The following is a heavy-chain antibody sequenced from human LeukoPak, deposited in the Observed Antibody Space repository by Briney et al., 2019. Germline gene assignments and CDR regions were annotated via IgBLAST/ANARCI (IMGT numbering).Heavy chain of an antibody. D-gene: IGHD6-13*01. Sequence: PSQTLSLTCAVSGGSISSGGYSWSWIRQPPGKGLEWIGYIYYSGSTYYNPSLKSRVTISVDTSKNQFSLKLSSVTAADTAVYYCARLGHSSSWYRHLNWFDPWGQGTLVTVSS. CDR3: ARLGHSSSWYRHLNWFDP. CDR2: IYYSGST. J-gene: IGHJ5*02. CDR1: GGSISSGGYS. V-gene: IGHV4-30-4*07.